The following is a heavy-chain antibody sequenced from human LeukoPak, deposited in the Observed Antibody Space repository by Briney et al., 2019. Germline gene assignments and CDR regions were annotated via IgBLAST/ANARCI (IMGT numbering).Heavy chain of an antibody. Sequence: ASVKVSCKASGYTFTAYTISWVRQAPGQGLEWMGWISGYNGNTNYAQKVQGRVTMTTDTSTSTAYMELRSLRSDGTAVYYCARSPARGYDILTGYNDYWGQGTLVTVSS. V-gene: IGHV1-18*01. CDR3: ARSPARGYDILTGYNDY. D-gene: IGHD3-9*01. CDR2: ISGYNGNT. CDR1: GYTFTAYT. J-gene: IGHJ4*02.